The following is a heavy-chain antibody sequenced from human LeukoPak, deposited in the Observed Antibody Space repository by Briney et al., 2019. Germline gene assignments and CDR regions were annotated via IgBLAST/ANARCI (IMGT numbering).Heavy chain of an antibody. V-gene: IGHV1-58*01. CDR3: AAGSKEQWLTFDY. D-gene: IGHD6-19*01. CDR1: GFTFTSSA. J-gene: IGHJ4*02. CDR2: IVVGSGNT. Sequence: ASVKVSCKASGFTFTSSAVQWVRQARGQRLEWIGWIVVGSGNTNYAQKFQEGVTITRDMSTSTAYMELSSLRSEDTAVYYCAAGSKEQWLTFDYWGQGTLVTVSS.